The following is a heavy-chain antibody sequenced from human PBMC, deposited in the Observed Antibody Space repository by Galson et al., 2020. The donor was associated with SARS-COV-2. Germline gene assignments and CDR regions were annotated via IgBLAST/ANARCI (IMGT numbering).Heavy chain of an antibody. V-gene: IGHV1-8*01. D-gene: IGHD3-16*01. CDR1: GYTFTSYD. CDR3: ARSGHYDYVISYYGMDV. Sequence: ASVKVSCKASGYTFTSYDLNWVRQATGQGLEWMGWMNPNSGNTGYAQTLQGRDTMTRNTSISTAYMELSSLRSEDTAVYYCARSGHYDYVISYYGMDVWGQGTTVTVSS. J-gene: IGHJ6*02. CDR2: MNPNSGNT.